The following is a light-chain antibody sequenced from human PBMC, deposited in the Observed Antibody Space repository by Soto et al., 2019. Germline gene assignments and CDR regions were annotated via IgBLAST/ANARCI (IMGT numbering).Light chain of an antibody. J-gene: IGKJ3*01. V-gene: IGKV3-20*01. CDR1: QSVSSSY. Sequence: EIVLTQSPGTLSLSPGGRATLSCRASQSVSSSYLAWYQQKPGQAPRLLIYGASSRATGIPDRFSGSGSGTDFTLTISRLEPEDFAVSYCQQYGSSPFTFGPWTKVDIK. CDR3: QQYGSSPFT. CDR2: GAS.